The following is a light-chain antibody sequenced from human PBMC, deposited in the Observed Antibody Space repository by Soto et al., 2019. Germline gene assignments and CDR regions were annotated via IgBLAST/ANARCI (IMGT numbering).Light chain of an antibody. CDR2: DAS. J-gene: IGKJ4*01. Sequence: EIVLTQSPGTLSLSPGERATLSCRASQSVANNYLAWYQQKPGQAPRFLNYDASSRATGIPDRFSGSGSGTDFTLTISRLEPEDFAVYYCEQYGSTPLTFGGGTKVEIK. CDR1: QSVANNY. CDR3: EQYGSTPLT. V-gene: IGKV3-20*01.